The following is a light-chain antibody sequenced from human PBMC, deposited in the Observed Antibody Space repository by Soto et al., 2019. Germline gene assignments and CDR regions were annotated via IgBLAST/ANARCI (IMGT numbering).Light chain of an antibody. CDR1: QSVSSSSY. J-gene: IGKJ2*01. CDR3: LQYGSSPSYT. V-gene: IGKV3-20*01. Sequence: EIVLTQSPGTLSLSPGERATLSCRASQSVSSSSYLAWYQQKPGQAPRLLIYGASSRATGIPDRFSGSGSATDFTLTISRLEPEDFAVYYCLQYGSSPSYTFGQGTNLEIK. CDR2: GAS.